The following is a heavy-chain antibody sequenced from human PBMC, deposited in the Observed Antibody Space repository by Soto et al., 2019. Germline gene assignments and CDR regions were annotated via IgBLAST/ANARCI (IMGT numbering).Heavy chain of an antibody. CDR3: AREFVAVAGTPFDY. Sequence: ASVKVSCKASGGTFSSYAISWVRQAPGQGLEWMGGITPIFGTANYAQKFQGRVTITADESTSTAYMELSSLRSEDTAVYYCAREFVAVAGTPFDYWGQGTLVTVSS. D-gene: IGHD6-19*01. V-gene: IGHV1-69*13. J-gene: IGHJ4*02. CDR2: ITPIFGTA. CDR1: GGTFSSYA.